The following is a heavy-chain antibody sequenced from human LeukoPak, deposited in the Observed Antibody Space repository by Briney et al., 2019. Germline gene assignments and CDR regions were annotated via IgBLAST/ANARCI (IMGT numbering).Heavy chain of an antibody. V-gene: IGHV4-59*01. CDR2: IYYNGNT. J-gene: IGHJ4*02. CDR3: ARGVAGSGSTPKY. CDR1: GGSISSYY. Sequence: SETLSLTCTVPGGSISSYYWIWIRQPPGKGLEWIGFIYYNGNTNYNPSLKSRVTISEDSSKSQSSLKLTSVTAADTAVYYCARGVAGSGSTPKYWGQGTLVTVSS. D-gene: IGHD1-26*01.